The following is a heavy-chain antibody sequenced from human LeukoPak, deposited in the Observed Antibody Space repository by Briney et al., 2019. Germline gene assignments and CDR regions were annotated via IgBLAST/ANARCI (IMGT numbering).Heavy chain of an antibody. D-gene: IGHD4-23*01. CDR1: GYTFTSYG. Sequence: GASVKVSCKASGYTFTSYGISWVRQAPGQGLEWMGWISAYNGNTNYAQKLQGRVTMTTDTSTSTAYMELRSLRSEDTVVYYCARDLDTVGGTGWFDPWGQGTLVTVSS. J-gene: IGHJ5*02. V-gene: IGHV1-18*01. CDR3: ARDLDTVGGTGWFDP. CDR2: ISAYNGNT.